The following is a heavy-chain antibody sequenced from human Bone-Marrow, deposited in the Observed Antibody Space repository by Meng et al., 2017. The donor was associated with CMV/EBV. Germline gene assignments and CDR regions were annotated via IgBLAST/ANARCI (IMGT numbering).Heavy chain of an antibody. D-gene: IGHD2-2*01. Sequence: VSGGSISSSNWWMWVRQPPGKGLEWIGYIYYSGSTYYNPSLKSRVTISVDTSKNQFSLKLSSVTAADTAVYYCARVVVVVPAARFDPWGQGTLVTVSS. CDR3: ARVVVVVPAARFDP. CDR1: GGSISSSNW. CDR2: IYYSGST. J-gene: IGHJ5*02. V-gene: IGHV4-30-4*01.